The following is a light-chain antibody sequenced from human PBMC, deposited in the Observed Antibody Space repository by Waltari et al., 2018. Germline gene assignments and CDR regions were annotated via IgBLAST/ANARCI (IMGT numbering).Light chain of an antibody. CDR1: ASNIGSDS. Sequence: QSVLTQPPSASGTPGQRVSISCSGSASNIGSDSVNWYQQLPGAAPKLLIYIDKRPPSGVPDRFSGSKSGTSASLAIRGLQSDDEADYYCAAWDSRLNGVVFGGGTRLTVL. V-gene: IGLV1-44*01. CDR2: IDK. J-gene: IGLJ2*01. CDR3: AAWDSRLNGVV.